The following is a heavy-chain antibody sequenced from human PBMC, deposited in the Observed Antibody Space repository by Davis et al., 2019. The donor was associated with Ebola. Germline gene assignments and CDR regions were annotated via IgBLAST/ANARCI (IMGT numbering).Heavy chain of an antibody. CDR3: ARTEIVVVPAAKVVLSNWFDP. CDR2: ISAYNGNT. D-gene: IGHD2-2*01. Sequence: ASVKVSCKASGYTFTSYGISWVRQAPGQGLEWMGWISAYNGNTNYAQKLQGRVTMTTDTSTSTAYMELRSLRSDDTAVYYCARTEIVVVPAAKVVLSNWFDPWGQGTLVTVSS. CDR1: GYTFTSYG. J-gene: IGHJ5*02. V-gene: IGHV1-18*01.